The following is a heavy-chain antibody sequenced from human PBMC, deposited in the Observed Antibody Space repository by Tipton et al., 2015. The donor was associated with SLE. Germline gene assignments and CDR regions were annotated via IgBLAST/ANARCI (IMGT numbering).Heavy chain of an antibody. CDR2: SSGSA. V-gene: IGHV4-61*02. D-gene: IGHD6-19*01. Sequence: TLSLTCTVSGASVSSSFHQWSWIRQPAGEGLEWIGHSSGSATYNPSLKSRVTISVDTSKNQISLKLRSVTATDTAVYYCAGTPWLVRFEYWGQGTLVNVSP. J-gene: IGHJ4*02. CDR3: AGTPWLVRFEY. CDR1: GASVSSSFHQ.